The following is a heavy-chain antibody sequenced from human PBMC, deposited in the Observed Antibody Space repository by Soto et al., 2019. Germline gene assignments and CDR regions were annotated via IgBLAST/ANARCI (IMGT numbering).Heavy chain of an antibody. J-gene: IGHJ6*02. D-gene: IGHD3-10*01. V-gene: IGHV1-58*01. Sequence: SVKVSCKASGFTFTSSAVQWVRQSRGQRLEWIGWIVVGSGNTNYAQKFQERVTITRDMSTSTAYMELSSLRSEDTAVYYCGAEGWFGELSLYYGMDVWGQGTTVTVSS. CDR2: IVVGSGNT. CDR3: GAEGWFGELSLYYGMDV. CDR1: GFTFTSSA.